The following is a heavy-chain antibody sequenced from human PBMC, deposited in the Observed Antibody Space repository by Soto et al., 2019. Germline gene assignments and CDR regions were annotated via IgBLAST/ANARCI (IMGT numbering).Heavy chain of an antibody. D-gene: IGHD3-9*01. V-gene: IGHV3-73*01. CDR2: IRSKANSYAT. Sequence: GGSLRLSCAASGFTFSGSAMHWVRQASGKGLEWVGRIRSKANSYATAYAASVKGRFTISRDDSKNTAYLQMNSLKTEDTAVYYCTSSDYDILTGYYRFDYWGQGTLVTVSS. CDR3: TSSDYDILTGYYRFDY. CDR1: GFTFSGSA. J-gene: IGHJ4*02.